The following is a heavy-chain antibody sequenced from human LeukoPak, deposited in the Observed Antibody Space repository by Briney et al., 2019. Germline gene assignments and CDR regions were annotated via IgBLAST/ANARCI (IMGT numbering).Heavy chain of an antibody. CDR3: ARDSVELERRNWFDP. D-gene: IGHD1-1*01. CDR2: INPSGRGA. Sequence: ASVKVSCKASPYTFNKYYIHWVRQAPGQGLEWMGVINPSGRGASYAQRFQGKVTMTRDTSTSTVYMDLSSLTSEDTAIYYCARDSVELERRNWFDPWGQGTLVTVSS. V-gene: IGHV1-46*02. J-gene: IGHJ5*02. CDR1: PYTFNKYY.